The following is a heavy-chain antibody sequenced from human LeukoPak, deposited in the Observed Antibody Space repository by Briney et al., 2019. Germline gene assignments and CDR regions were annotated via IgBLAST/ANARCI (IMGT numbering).Heavy chain of an antibody. Sequence: SETLSLTCSVSGGSISGYYWSWIRQPAGKGLEWIGRIYTSGSTKYNPSLKSRVTVYVDTSKSQFSLKLTSVTAADTAVYYCARRTDSGYSSSSSAFDVWGQGTMVTVSS. CDR1: GGSISGYY. V-gene: IGHV4-4*07. CDR3: ARRTDSGYSSSSSAFDV. J-gene: IGHJ3*01. CDR2: IYTSGST. D-gene: IGHD6-6*01.